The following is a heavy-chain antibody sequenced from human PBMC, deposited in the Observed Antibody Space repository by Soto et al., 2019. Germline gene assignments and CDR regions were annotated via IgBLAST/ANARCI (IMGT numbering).Heavy chain of an antibody. CDR1: GFTFSSYW. V-gene: IGHV3-74*01. D-gene: IGHD6-6*01. CDR2: INSDGSST. Sequence: GGPLRLSCAAFGFTFSSYWMHRVRQAPGKGLVWVSRINSDGSSTSYADSVKGRFTISRDNAKNTLYMQMNSLRAEDTAVYYCAREYSSSRYFDYWGQGTLVTVSS. J-gene: IGHJ4*02. CDR3: AREYSSSRYFDY.